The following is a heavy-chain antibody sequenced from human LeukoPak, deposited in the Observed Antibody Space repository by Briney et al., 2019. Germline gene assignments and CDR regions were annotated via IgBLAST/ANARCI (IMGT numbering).Heavy chain of an antibody. CDR2: IYYSGTT. Sequence: PSETLSLTCNVSGGSISSGGYYWGWIRQPPGKGLEWIGNIYYSGTTYYNSSLESRVTISVDTSKNHFSLKLSSVTAADTAVYYCARGKMSGAAAGKRYWFDPWGQGTLVTVSS. D-gene: IGHD6-13*01. V-gene: IGHV4-39*02. J-gene: IGHJ5*02. CDR3: ARGKMSGAAAGKRYWFDP. CDR1: GGSISSGGYY.